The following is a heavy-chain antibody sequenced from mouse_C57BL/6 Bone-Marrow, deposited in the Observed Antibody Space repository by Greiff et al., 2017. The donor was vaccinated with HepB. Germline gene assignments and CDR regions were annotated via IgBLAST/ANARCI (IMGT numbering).Heavy chain of an antibody. Sequence: EVQLVESGGGLVQPGGSLKLSCAASGFTFSDYYMYWVRQTPEKRLEWVAYISNGGGSTYYPDTVKGRFTISRDNAKNTLYLQMSRLKSEDTAMYYCARRDGYSFAYWGQGTLVTVSA. CDR3: ARRDGYSFAY. J-gene: IGHJ3*01. CDR2: ISNGGGST. CDR1: GFTFSDYY. V-gene: IGHV5-12*01. D-gene: IGHD2-3*01.